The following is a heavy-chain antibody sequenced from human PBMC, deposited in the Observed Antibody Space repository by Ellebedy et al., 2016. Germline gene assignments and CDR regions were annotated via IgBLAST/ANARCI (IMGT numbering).Heavy chain of an antibody. Sequence: GGSLRLSXAASGFSFINYAMTWVRQPPGKGLEWVSGISGGGSSTSYADSVKGRFTTSRGNSKNTVYLQMNSLRAEDTAVYYCAKRMLGYEGMFDCWGQGTVVTVSS. V-gene: IGHV3-23*01. CDR3: AKRMLGYEGMFDC. D-gene: IGHD3-22*01. CDR1: GFSFINYA. J-gene: IGHJ4*02. CDR2: ISGGGSST.